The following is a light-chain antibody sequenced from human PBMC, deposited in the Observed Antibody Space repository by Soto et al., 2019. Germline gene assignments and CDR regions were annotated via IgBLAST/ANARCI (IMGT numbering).Light chain of an antibody. V-gene: IGKV3D-15*01. Sequence: EIVMTQSPATLSVSPGERATLSCRASQSVSSNLAWYQQTPGQAPRLLIYGASTRATGIPARFSGSGSGTAFTLTISSLQSEDFAVYYCQHYDNWLGTFGQGTKVEVK. CDR3: QHYDNWLGT. CDR2: GAS. CDR1: QSVSSN. J-gene: IGKJ1*01.